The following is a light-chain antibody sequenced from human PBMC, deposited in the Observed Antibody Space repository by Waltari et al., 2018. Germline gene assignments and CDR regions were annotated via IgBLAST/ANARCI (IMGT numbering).Light chain of an antibody. J-gene: IGLJ3*02. V-gene: IGLV4-69*01. CDR2: VNRDGSH. Sequence: QLVLTQSPSASASLGASVKLTCTLSSGHSSNVIAWLQPQPEKGPRYLMKVNRDGSHNKGDEIPDRFSGSSYGAERYLTISSLQSEDEADYYCQTGGHGTWVFGGGTKLTVL. CDR1: SGHSSNV. CDR3: QTGGHGTWV.